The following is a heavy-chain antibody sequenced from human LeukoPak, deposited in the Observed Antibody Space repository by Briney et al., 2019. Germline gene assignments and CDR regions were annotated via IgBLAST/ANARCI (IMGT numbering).Heavy chain of an antibody. CDR2: INRDGSDK. J-gene: IGHJ4*02. CDR3: ARDWRSPSYFDY. Sequence: GGSLRLSCAASGFTFSDYWMAWVRQAPRKGLEWVANINRDGSDKFYVDSVKGRFTISRDNAKNSLSLQMNSLRAEDTGVYYCARDWRSPSYFDYCGQGTLVTVSS. CDR1: GFTFSDYW. V-gene: IGHV3-7*04.